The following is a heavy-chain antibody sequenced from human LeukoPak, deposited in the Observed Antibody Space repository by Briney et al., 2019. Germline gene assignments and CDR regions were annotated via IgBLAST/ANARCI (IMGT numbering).Heavy chain of an antibody. Sequence: GGSLRLSCAASGFTFSNYNMHWVRQAPGKGLEYVSAISSNGGSTYYADSVKGRFTISRDNSKNTLYLQMSDLRAEDTAVFYCVKGGGSSSFSFWGQGTLVTVSS. CDR1: GFTFSNYN. D-gene: IGHD6-6*01. CDR3: VKGGGSSSFSF. CDR2: ISSNGGST. J-gene: IGHJ4*02. V-gene: IGHV3-64D*09.